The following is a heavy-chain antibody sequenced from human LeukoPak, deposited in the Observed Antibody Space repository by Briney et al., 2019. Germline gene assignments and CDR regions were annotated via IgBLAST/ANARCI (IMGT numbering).Heavy chain of an antibody. D-gene: IGHD5-18*01. Sequence: PGRSLRLSCAASGFTFDDYAMHWVRQAPGKGLEWVSGISWNSGSIGYADSVKGRFTISRDNAKNSLYLQMNSLRAEDTALYYCAKSRGYSYRYFDYWGQGTLVTVSS. V-gene: IGHV3-9*01. CDR2: ISWNSGSI. J-gene: IGHJ4*02. CDR1: GFTFDDYA. CDR3: AKSRGYSYRYFDY.